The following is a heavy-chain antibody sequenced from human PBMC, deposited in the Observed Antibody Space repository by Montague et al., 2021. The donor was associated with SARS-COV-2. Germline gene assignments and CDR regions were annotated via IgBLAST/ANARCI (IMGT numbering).Heavy chain of an antibody. J-gene: IGHJ6*02. D-gene: IGHD4-17*01. CDR3: ARDNYGDWGYYGLDV. Sequence: SDTLSLTCTVSGGSIGTYYWNWIRQSPGKGLEWLGYIYYTGSTKYSPSLKSRVTISMDTSRDQLSLRLKSVTAADTAVYYCARDNYGDWGYYGLDVWGQGTTVTVSS. CDR1: GGSIGTYY. CDR2: IYYTGST. V-gene: IGHV4-59*01.